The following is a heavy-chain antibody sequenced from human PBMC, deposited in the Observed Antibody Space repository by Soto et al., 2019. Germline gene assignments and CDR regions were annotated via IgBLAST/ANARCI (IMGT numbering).Heavy chain of an antibody. D-gene: IGHD2-8*02. V-gene: IGHV3-74*01. CDR2: INSDGSST. CDR3: ARVRREYPSGPSDAFDI. J-gene: IGHJ3*02. Sequence: GGSLRLSCAASGFTFSSYWMHWVRQAPGKGLVWVSRINSDGSSTSYADSAKGRFTISRDNAKNMLYLQMNSLRAEDTAVYYCARVRREYPSGPSDAFDIWGQGTMVTVSS. CDR1: GFTFSSYW.